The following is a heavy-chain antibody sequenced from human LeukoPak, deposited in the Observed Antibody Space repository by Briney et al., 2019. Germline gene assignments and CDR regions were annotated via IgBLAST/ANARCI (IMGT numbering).Heavy chain of an antibody. CDR2: IRYDGSNK. D-gene: IGHD1-14*01. Sequence: GGSLRLSCAASGFTFSSYGMHWVRQAPGKGLEWVAFIRYDGSNKYYADSVKGRFTISRDNSKNTLYLQMNSLRAEDTAVYYCAKDTYNWNHGEWFDPWGQGTLVTVSS. CDR3: AKDTYNWNHGEWFDP. CDR1: GFTFSSYG. J-gene: IGHJ5*02. V-gene: IGHV3-30*02.